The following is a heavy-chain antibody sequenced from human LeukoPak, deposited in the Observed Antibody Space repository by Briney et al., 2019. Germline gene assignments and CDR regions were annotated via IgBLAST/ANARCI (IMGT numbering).Heavy chain of an antibody. CDR1: GFTFSSYW. CDR2: IKQDGSEK. D-gene: IGHD5-12*01. V-gene: IGHV3-7*01. CDR3: ARRMRRSGYDTPFDY. J-gene: IGHJ4*02. Sequence: GGSLRLSCAASGFTFSSYWMSWVRQAPGKGLEWVANIKQDGSEKYYVDSVKGRFTISRDNAKNSLYLQMNSLRAEDTAVYYCARRMRRSGYDTPFDYWGQGTLVTVSS.